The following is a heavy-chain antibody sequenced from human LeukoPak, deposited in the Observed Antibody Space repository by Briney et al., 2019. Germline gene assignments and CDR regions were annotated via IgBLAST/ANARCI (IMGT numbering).Heavy chain of an antibody. V-gene: IGHV4-59*01. Sequence: SETLSLTCTVSGGSISSYYWSWIRQPPGKGLEWIGYIYYSGSTNYNPSLKSRVTISVDTSKNQFSLKLSSVTAADTAVYYCARGGSQAMENYYFDYWGQGTLVTVSS. CDR3: ARGGSQAMENYYFDY. CDR1: GGSISSYY. CDR2: IYYSGST. D-gene: IGHD5-18*01. J-gene: IGHJ4*02.